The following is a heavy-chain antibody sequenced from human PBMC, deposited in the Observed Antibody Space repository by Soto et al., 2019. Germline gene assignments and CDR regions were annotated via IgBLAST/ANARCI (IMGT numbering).Heavy chain of an antibody. V-gene: IGHV4-61*08. D-gene: IGHD2-8*02. J-gene: IGHJ4*02. CDR2: IYYSGST. CDR3: ARDKITGLFDY. Sequence: SETLSLTCTVSGGSISSGDYYWSWIRQPPGKGLEWIGYIYYSGSTNYNPSLKSRVTMSVDTSKKQLSLRLSSVTAADTAVYYCARDKITGLFDYWGQGTLVTVSS. CDR1: GGSISSGDYY.